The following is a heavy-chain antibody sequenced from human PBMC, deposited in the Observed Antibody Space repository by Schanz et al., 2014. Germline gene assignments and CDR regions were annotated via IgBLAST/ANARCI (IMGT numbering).Heavy chain of an antibody. CDR3: ARQRSYFYAMDV. CDR1: GFTVSNNY. Sequence: VQLGESGGGLVQPGGSLRLSCAASGFTVSNNYMSWVRQPPGKGLEWVAIISYDGRHKNYADSVKGRFTISRDNSKNTLHLQMNSLRVEDTAVYYCARQRSYFYAMDVWGQGTTVTVSS. J-gene: IGHJ6*02. CDR2: ISYDGRHK. V-gene: IGHV3-30*03.